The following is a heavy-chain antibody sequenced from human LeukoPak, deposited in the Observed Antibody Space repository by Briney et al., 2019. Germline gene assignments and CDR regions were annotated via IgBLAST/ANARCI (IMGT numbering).Heavy chain of an antibody. D-gene: IGHD3-22*01. CDR3: ARRRYHDSSGYYPFDY. CDR1: GYSFSNYW. J-gene: IGHJ4*02. CDR2: IYPGDSDT. V-gene: IGHV5-51*01. Sequence: GESLQISCKGSGYSFSNYWIAWVRQMPGKGLEWMGIIYPGDSDTRYSPSFQGQVTISADKSISTASLQWSSLKASDTAMYYCARRRYHDSSGYYPFDYWGQGTLVTVSS.